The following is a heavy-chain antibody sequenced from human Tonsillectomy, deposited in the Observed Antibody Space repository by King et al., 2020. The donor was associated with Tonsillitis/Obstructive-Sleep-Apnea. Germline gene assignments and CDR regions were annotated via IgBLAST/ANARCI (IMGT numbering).Heavy chain of an antibody. CDR1: GGSISSYY. D-gene: IGHD2-21*02. J-gene: IGHJ4*02. CDR2: IYYSGST. CDR3: ARHVVDCGCDCYSGFDL. V-gene: IGHV4-59*08. Sequence: QLQESGPGLVKPSETLSLTCTVSGGSISSYYWSWIRQPPGKGLEWIGYIYYSGSTNYNPSLKSRVTISVDTSKNQFSLKLSSVTAADTAVYYCARHVVDCGCDCYSGFDLWGQGTLVTLSS.